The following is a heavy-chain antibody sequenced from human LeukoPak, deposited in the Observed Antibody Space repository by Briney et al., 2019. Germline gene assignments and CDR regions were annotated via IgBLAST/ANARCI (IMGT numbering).Heavy chain of an antibody. CDR1: GYTFTSYD. V-gene: IGHV1-8*01. CDR3: AREYGSGSYSGEFWFDP. CDR2: MNPNSGNT. D-gene: IGHD3-10*01. Sequence: ASVKVSCKASGYTFTSYDINWVRQATGQGLEWMGWMNPNSGNTGYAQKFQGRVTMTRNTSISTAYIELSSLRSEDTAVYYCAREYGSGSYSGEFWFDPWGQGTLVTVSS. J-gene: IGHJ5*02.